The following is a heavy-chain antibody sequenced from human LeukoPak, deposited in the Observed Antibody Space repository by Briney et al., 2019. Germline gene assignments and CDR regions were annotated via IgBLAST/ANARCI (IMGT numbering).Heavy chain of an antibody. V-gene: IGHV3-11*06. CDR3: ARSAVAGTGFDY. J-gene: IGHJ4*02. Sequence: PGGSLRLSCAASRISVISTYMTWVRLAPGKGLEWVSYISSSSSYTNYADSVKGRFTISRDNAKNSLYLQMNSLRAEDTAVYYCARSAVAGTGFDYWGQGTLVTVSS. CDR2: ISSSSSYT. D-gene: IGHD6-19*01. CDR1: RISVISTY.